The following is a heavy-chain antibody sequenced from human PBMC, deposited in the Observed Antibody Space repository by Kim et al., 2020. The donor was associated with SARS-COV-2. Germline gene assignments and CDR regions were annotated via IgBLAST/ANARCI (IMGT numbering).Heavy chain of an antibody. Sequence: GGSLRLSCAASGFTFSDFSMSWIRQAPGKGLEWVSYISGSGSDINYADSVKGRFTISRDNAKNSLYLQMDSLRVEDTAVYYCAKGSQWGGDYWGQGTLVTVSS. CDR2: ISGSGSDI. CDR1: GFTFSDFS. V-gene: IGHV3-11*01. CDR3: AKGSQWGGDY. J-gene: IGHJ4*02. D-gene: IGHD1-26*01.